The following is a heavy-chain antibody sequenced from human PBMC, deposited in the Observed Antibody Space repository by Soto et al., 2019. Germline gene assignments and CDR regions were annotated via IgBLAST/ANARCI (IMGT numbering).Heavy chain of an antibody. CDR1: GFTFSSYG. CDR3: AKEIRAYSSSWSFDY. Sequence: QVQLVESGGGVVQPGRSLRLSCAASGFTFSSYGMHWVRQAPGEGLEWVVVISYDGSIQYYTDSAKGRFTISRDNSQCTLYLQMNSLRAEDTAVYYCAKEIRAYSSSWSFDYWGQGTLVTVSS. V-gene: IGHV3-30*18. CDR2: ISYDGSIQ. D-gene: IGHD6-13*01. J-gene: IGHJ4*02.